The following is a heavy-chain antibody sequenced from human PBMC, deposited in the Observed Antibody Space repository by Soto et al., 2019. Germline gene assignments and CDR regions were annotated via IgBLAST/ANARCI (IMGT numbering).Heavy chain of an antibody. Sequence: GGSLRLSCAASGFTFSSYSMNWVRQAPGKGLEWVSSISSSSSYIYYADSVKGRFTISRDNAKNSLYLQMNSLRAEDTAVYYCARAYRRLRFLEWLSYWYFDLWGRGTLVTVSS. D-gene: IGHD3-3*01. CDR1: GFTFSSYS. CDR3: ARAYRRLRFLEWLSYWYFDL. CDR2: ISSSSSYI. J-gene: IGHJ2*01. V-gene: IGHV3-21*01.